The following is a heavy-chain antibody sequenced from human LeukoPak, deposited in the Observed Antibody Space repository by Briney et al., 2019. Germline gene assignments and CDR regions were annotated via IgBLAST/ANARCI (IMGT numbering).Heavy chain of an antibody. V-gene: IGHV1-69*13. CDR3: ARDSRVVTSALDY. Sequence: SVKVSCKASGYTFTSYDINWVRQAPGQGLEWMGGIIPIFGTANYAQKFQGRVTITADESTSTAYMELSSLRSEDTAVYYCARDSRVVTSALDYWGQGTLVTVSS. CDR1: GYTFTSYD. CDR2: IIPIFGTA. J-gene: IGHJ4*02. D-gene: IGHD3-3*01.